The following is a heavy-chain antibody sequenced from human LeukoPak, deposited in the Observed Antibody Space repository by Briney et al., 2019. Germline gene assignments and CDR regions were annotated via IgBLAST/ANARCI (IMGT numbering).Heavy chain of an antibody. CDR2: IASDGSST. D-gene: IGHD4-23*01. J-gene: IGHJ4*02. Sequence: GGSLRLSCAASGFTFSSYWMNWVRQAPGKGLVWVSRIASDGSSTTYADSVKGRFSISRDNAKNTPYLQMNSLRVEDTAVYYCARGRPHGNDYWGQGTLVTVSS. CDR3: ARGRPHGNDY. V-gene: IGHV3-74*01. CDR1: GFTFSSYW.